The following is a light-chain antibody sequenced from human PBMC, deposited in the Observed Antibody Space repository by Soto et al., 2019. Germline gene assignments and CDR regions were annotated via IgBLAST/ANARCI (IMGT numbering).Light chain of an antibody. V-gene: IGKV1-39*01. CDR2: AAS. Sequence: DIQMTQSPSSLSASVGDRVTITCRASQSISSYLNWYQQKPGKAPKLLIYAASSLQSGVPSRFSGSGSGTDFTLTSSSLQPEDFATYYCQQSYSTPRSTFGQGTKLEIK. CDR3: QQSYSTPRST. CDR1: QSISSY. J-gene: IGKJ2*02.